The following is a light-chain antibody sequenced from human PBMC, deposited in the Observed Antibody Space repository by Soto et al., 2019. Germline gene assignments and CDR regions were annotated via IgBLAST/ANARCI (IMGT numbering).Light chain of an antibody. Sequence: DIVLTQSPGTLSLSPGERATLSCRASQSVSSNYLAWYTQIPGQAPRLLIYGVSSRAAGIPDRLSGSGSGTDFTLTINRLEPEDFAVDYGQQYHNTPITFGQGTRLEIK. CDR2: GVS. CDR3: QQYHNTPIT. V-gene: IGKV3-20*01. J-gene: IGKJ5*01. CDR1: QSVSSNY.